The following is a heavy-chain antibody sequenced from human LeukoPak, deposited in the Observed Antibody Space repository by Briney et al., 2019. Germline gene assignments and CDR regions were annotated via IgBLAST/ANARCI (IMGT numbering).Heavy chain of an antibody. CDR3: AVLSGVIIK. Sequence: PGGSLRLSCAVSGFTFSSYGMHWVRQAPGKGLEWVAVISYDGSNKYYADSVKGRFTISRDNSKNTLYLQMNSLRDEDTAVYYCAVLSGVIIKWGQGTLVTVSS. D-gene: IGHD3-3*01. V-gene: IGHV3-30*03. CDR2: ISYDGSNK. CDR1: GFTFSSYG. J-gene: IGHJ4*02.